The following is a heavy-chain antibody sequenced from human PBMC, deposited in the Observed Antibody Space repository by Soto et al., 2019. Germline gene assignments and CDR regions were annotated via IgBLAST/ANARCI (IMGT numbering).Heavy chain of an antibody. V-gene: IGHV4-34*01. CDR3: ARTTTVTNWFDP. D-gene: IGHD4-17*01. J-gene: IGHJ5*02. CDR1: GGSFSGYY. CDR2: INHSGST. Sequence: SETLSLTCAVYGGSFSGYYWIWIRHPPGKGLEWIGEINHSGSTNYNPSLKSRVTISVDTSKNQFSLKLSSVTAADTAVYYCARTTTVTNWFDPWGQGTLVTVSS.